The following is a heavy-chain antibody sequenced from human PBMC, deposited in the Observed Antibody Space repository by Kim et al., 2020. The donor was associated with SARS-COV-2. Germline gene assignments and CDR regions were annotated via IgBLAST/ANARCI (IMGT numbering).Heavy chain of an antibody. V-gene: IGHV1-8*01. Sequence: ASVKVSCKASGYTFTSYDINWVRQATGQGLEWMGWMNPNSANTGYAQKFQGRVTMTRNTSISTAYMDLSSLRSEDTAVYYCARGRGSSWYRRTWYFDLWGRGTLVTVSS. CDR2: MNPNSANT. CDR3: ARGRGSSWYRRTWYFDL. CDR1: GYTFTSYD. D-gene: IGHD6-13*01. J-gene: IGHJ2*01.